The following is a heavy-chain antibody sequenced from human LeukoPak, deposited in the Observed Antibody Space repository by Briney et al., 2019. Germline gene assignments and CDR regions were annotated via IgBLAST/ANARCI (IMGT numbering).Heavy chain of an antibody. J-gene: IGHJ4*02. D-gene: IGHD1-14*01. CDR2: FDAENDET. CDR3: ATEKAWNHGGFDY. Sequence: ASVKVSCKVSEYTVTELSFHWVRQAPGVGLEWMGGFDAENDETIYAQKFQGRVTVTQDTSTDTAYMELSSLRSEDTAVYYCATEKAWNHGGFDYWGQGTPVIVSS. V-gene: IGHV1-24*01. CDR1: EYTVTELS.